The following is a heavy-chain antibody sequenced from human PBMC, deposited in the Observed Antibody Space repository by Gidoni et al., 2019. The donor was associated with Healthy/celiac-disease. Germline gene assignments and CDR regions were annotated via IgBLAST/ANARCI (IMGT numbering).Heavy chain of an antibody. CDR1: GYSFTSYW. J-gene: IGHJ5*02. D-gene: IGHD3-9*01. V-gene: IGHV5-51*01. CDR3: ARVVNYDILTGYLPSNWFDP. CDR2: IYPGDSDT. Sequence: EVQLVQSGAEVKKPGESLKISCKGSGYSFTSYWIGWVRQMPGKGLEWMGIIYPGDSDTRYSPSFQGQVTISADKSISTAYLQWSSLKASDTAMYYCARVVNYDILTGYLPSNWFDPWGQGTLVTVSS.